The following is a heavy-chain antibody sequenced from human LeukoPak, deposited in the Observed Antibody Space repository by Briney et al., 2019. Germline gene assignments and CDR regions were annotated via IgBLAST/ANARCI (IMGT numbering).Heavy chain of an antibody. CDR3: ARDIQSSSWFYYYYYGMDV. CDR2: ISYDGSNK. Sequence: GSPLRLPCAGSGFTFSTYAMHWPRQATGKGLEWVAVISYDGSNKYYAHSAKGRFTISRDNSKNTLYLQMNSLRAEDTAEYYCARDIQSSSWFYYYYYGMDVWGKGTTVTVSS. V-gene: IGHV3-30*04. CDR1: GFTFSTYA. D-gene: IGHD6-13*01. J-gene: IGHJ6*04.